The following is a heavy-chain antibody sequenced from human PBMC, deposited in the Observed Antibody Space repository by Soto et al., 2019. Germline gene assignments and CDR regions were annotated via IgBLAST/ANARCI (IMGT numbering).Heavy chain of an antibody. V-gene: IGHV1-69*12. Sequence: QVQLVQSGAEVKKPGSSVKVSCKASGGTFSSYAISWVRQAPGQGLEWMGGIIPIFGTANYAQKFQGRVTITADESTSTAYMELSSLRSEDTAVYYCARERYYGSGSYGYYYSYGMDVWCQGTTVTVSS. J-gene: IGHJ6*02. D-gene: IGHD3-10*01. CDR3: ARERYYGSGSYGYYYSYGMDV. CDR2: IIPIFGTA. CDR1: GGTFSSYA.